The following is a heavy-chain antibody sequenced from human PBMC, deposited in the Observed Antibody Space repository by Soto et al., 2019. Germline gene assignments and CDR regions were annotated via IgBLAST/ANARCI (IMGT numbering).Heavy chain of an antibody. J-gene: IGHJ6*02. CDR2: INHSGST. V-gene: IGHV4-34*01. CDR3: ARGGGRGYSGYVIGVYYYYGMDV. Sequence: SETLSLTCAVYGGSFSGYCWSWIRQPPGKGLEWIGEINHSGSTNYNPSLKSRVTISVDTSKNQFSLKLSSVTAADTAVYYCARGGGRGYSGYVIGVYYYYGMDVWGQGTTVTV. CDR1: GGSFSGYC. D-gene: IGHD5-12*01.